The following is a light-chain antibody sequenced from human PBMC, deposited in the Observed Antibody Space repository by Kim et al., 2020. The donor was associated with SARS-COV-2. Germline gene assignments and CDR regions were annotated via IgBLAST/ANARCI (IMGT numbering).Light chain of an antibody. CDR2: GAS. J-gene: IGKJ4*01. CDR3: QQYGSSPLT. V-gene: IGKV3-20*01. Sequence: SPGERATLSCRASQSVNSIYLAWYQQKPGQAPRLLIYGASSRATGIPDRFSGSGSGTDFTLTISRLEPEDFAVYYCQQYGSSPLTFGGGTKVDI. CDR1: QSVNSIY.